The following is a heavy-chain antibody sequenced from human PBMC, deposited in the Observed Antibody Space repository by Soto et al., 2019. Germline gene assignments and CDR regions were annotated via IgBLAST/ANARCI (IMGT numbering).Heavy chain of an antibody. V-gene: IGHV3-33*01. CDR3: ARDLTLFAATPGVNNWFDP. D-gene: IGHD2-15*01. CDR2: IWYDGSNK. J-gene: IGHJ5*02. CDR1: GFTFSSYG. Sequence: PGGSLRLSCAASGFTFSSYGMHWVRQAPGKGLEWVAVIWYDGSNKYYADSVKGRFTISRDNSKNTLYLQMNSLRAEDTAVYYCARDLTLFAATPGVNNWFDPWGQGTLVTVSS.